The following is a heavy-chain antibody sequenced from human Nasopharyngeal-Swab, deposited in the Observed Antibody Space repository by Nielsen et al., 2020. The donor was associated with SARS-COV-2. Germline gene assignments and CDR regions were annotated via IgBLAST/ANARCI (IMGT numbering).Heavy chain of an antibody. CDR2: IYYSGST. J-gene: IGHJ4*02. V-gene: IGHV4-59*12. Sequence: WIRQPPGKGPEWIGYIYYSGSTNYNPSLKSRVTISVDTSKNQFSLKLSSVTAADTAVYYCAAYPGVRTYYYDSSGYPRDYWGQGTLVTVSS. CDR3: AAYPGVRTYYYDSSGYPRDY. D-gene: IGHD3-22*01.